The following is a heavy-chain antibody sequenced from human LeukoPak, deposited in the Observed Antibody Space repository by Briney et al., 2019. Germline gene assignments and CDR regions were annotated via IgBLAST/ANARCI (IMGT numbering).Heavy chain of an antibody. CDR3: ARVFTTVTNDAFDI. D-gene: IGHD4-17*01. V-gene: IGHV1-18*01. CDR2: ISAYNGNT. CDR1: GYTFTSYG. Sequence: ASVKVSCKASGYTFTSYGISWVRQAPGQGLEWMGWISAYNGNTNYAQKLQGRVTMTTDTSTSTAYMELRSLRSDDTAVYYCARVFTTVTNDAFDIWGQGTMVTVSS. J-gene: IGHJ3*02.